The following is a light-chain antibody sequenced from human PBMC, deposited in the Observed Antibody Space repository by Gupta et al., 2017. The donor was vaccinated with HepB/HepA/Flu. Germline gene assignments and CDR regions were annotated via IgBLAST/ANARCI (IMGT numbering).Light chain of an antibody. V-gene: IGLV1-47*01. CDR1: SSNIGSNY. CDR2: RNN. Sequence: SVLTQPPSASGTPGQRVTISCSGSSSNIGSNYVYWYQQVPGTAPKLLIYRNNDRPSGVPDRISGSKSGTSASLAISGLRSEDEADYYCAAWDDSLSGRHVVFGGGTKLTVL. J-gene: IGLJ2*01. CDR3: AAWDDSLSGRHVV.